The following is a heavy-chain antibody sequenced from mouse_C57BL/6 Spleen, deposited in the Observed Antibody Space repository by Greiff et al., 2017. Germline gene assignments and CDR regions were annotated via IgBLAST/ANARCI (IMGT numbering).Heavy chain of an antibody. V-gene: IGHV1-82*01. Sequence: QVQLQQSGPELVKPGASVKISCKASGYAFSSSWMNWVKQRPGKGLEWIGRIYPGDGDTNYNGKFKGKATLTADKSSSTAYMQLSSLTSEYSAVYFCARFYGSSSYFDYWGQGTTLTVSS. J-gene: IGHJ2*01. D-gene: IGHD1-1*01. CDR2: IYPGDGDT. CDR3: ARFYGSSSYFDY. CDR1: GYAFSSSW.